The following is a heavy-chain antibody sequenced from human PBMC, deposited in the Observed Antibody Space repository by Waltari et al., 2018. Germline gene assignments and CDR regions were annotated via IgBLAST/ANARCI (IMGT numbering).Heavy chain of an antibody. CDR3: VRGGYGGYSYIDY. Sequence: QVQLVQSGSELKKPGASVKLSCKASGYSCTNERMRWVRKAPGQGLEWMGWINTNTGNPTYAQAFTGLLVLSLDTSVNTAFLQINTLKAEDTAVYYCVRGGYGGYSYIDYWGQGTLVTVSS. CDR2: INTNTGNP. J-gene: IGHJ4*02. D-gene: IGHD5-12*01. V-gene: IGHV7-4-1*02. CDR1: GYSCTNER.